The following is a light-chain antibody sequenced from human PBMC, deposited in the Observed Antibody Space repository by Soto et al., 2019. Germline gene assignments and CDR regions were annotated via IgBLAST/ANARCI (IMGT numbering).Light chain of an antibody. V-gene: IGLV2-14*01. J-gene: IGLJ2*01. CDR3: SSFTSTNTVL. Sequence: QSVLTQPASVSGSPGQSITISCTGTSSDVGGYNYVSWYQQHPGKAPKLRIYNVSNRPSGVSNRFSGSKSGNTASLTISGLQAEDEGHYYCSSFTSTNTVLFGGGTKLTVL. CDR2: NVS. CDR1: SSDVGGYNY.